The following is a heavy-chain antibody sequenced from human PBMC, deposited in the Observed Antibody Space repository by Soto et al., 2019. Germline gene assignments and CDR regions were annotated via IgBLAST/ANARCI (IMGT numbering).Heavy chain of an antibody. CDR2: ISYGGIT. Sequence: QVRLQESVQGLVRPSQTLSLICTVSGTSIRHDNFYLSFLRQRPWTGLEWLGYISYGGITFYNPSIDRRLFMSVDPSNNKFSLNLKSVTAAETAMYYCARALAGVVTGRGAFAVLGPGTLVTVSS. CDR1: GTSIRHDNFY. V-gene: IGHV4-30-4*08. J-gene: IGHJ3*01. D-gene: IGHD3-9*01. CDR3: ARALAGVVTGRGAFAV.